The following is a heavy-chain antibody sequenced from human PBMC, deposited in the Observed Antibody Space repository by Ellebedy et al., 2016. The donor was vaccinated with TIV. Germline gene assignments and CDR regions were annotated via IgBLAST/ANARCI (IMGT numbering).Heavy chain of an antibody. Sequence: GESLKISCAASGFTFSTYGMHWVRQAPGKGLEWVAVIWYDGSNEYYADSVKGRFTISRDNSKNTLYLQMNSLRADDTAVYYCAREGSPLAAAGLSWGQGTLVTVSS. J-gene: IGHJ5*02. CDR3: AREGSPLAAAGLS. CDR2: IWYDGSNE. CDR1: GFTFSTYG. V-gene: IGHV3-33*01. D-gene: IGHD6-13*01.